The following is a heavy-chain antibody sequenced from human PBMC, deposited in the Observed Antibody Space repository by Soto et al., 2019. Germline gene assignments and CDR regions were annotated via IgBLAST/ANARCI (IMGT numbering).Heavy chain of an antibody. Sequence: GGSLRLSCAVSGFTVSSNYMNWVRQAPGKGLEWVSFIYSGGNTYYADSVKGRFTISRDNSKNMLYLQMNSLRVEDTAVYYCARSGDHGPGIFDYWGQGTVVTVSS. D-gene: IGHD3-10*01. CDR3: ARSGDHGPGIFDY. V-gene: IGHV3-66*01. CDR2: IYSGGNT. CDR1: GFTVSSNY. J-gene: IGHJ4*02.